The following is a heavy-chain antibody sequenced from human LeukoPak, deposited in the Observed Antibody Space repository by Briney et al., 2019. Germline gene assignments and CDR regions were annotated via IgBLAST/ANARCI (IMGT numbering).Heavy chain of an antibody. CDR2: MNPNSGNT. CDR3: ARGVYYYYGMDV. CDR1: GYTFTSYD. V-gene: IGHV1-8*01. J-gene: IGHJ6*02. Sequence: ASVKVSCKASGYTFTSYDINWVRQAIGQGLEWMGWMNPNSGNTGYAQKFQGRVTMTRNTSISTAYMELSSLRSEDTAVYYCARGVYYYYGMDVWGQGTTVTVSS.